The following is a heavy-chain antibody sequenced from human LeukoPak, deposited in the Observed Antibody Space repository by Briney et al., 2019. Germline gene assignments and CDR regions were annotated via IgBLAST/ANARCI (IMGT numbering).Heavy chain of an antibody. J-gene: IGHJ4*02. CDR1: GGTFSSYA. Sequence: ASVKVSCKASGGTFSSYAISWVRQAPGQGLEWMGGIIPIFGTANYAQKFQGGVTITADESTSTAYMELSSLRSEDTAVYYCARASSGWYYFDYWGQGTLVTVSS. CDR2: IIPIFGTA. D-gene: IGHD6-19*01. V-gene: IGHV1-69*13. CDR3: ARASSGWYYFDY.